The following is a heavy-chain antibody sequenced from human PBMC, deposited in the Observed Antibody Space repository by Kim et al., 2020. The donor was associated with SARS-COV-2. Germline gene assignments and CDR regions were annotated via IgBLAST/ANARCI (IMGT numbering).Heavy chain of an antibody. CDR3: ARDNDGYMGIS. Sequence: YYADSVKGRFTISRDNAKNSLYLQMNSLRAEDTAVYYCARDNDGYMGISWGQGTLVTVSS. V-gene: IGHV3-48*03. J-gene: IGHJ5*02. D-gene: IGHD5-12*01.